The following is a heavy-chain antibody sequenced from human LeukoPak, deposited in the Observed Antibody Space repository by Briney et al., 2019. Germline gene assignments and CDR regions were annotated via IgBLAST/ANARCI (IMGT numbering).Heavy chain of an antibody. D-gene: IGHD3-9*01. CDR1: GYXFTGYY. Sequence: ASVKVSCKASGYXFTGYYIHWVRQAPGQGLEWMGWINPNSGGTNYAQKFQGRVTMTRDTSISTAYMELSRLRSDDTAVYYCARSDKRNWFDPWGQGTLVTVSS. CDR2: INPNSGGT. CDR3: ARSDKRNWFDP. J-gene: IGHJ5*02. V-gene: IGHV1-2*02.